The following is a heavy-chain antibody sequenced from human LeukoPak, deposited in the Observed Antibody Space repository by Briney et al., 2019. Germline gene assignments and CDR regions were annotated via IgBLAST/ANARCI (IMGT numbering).Heavy chain of an antibody. D-gene: IGHD6-13*01. CDR2: ISGSGGTT. Sequence: PGGSLRLSCAVSGFTFSSYAISWVRQAPGKGLEWVSGISGSGGTTYYADSVKGRFTIPREESKNTVYLQMISLRGEDTAVYFCARWGGSRWHDFDYWGQGTLVTVSS. V-gene: IGHV3-23*01. J-gene: IGHJ4*02. CDR1: GFTFSSYA. CDR3: ARWGGSRWHDFDY.